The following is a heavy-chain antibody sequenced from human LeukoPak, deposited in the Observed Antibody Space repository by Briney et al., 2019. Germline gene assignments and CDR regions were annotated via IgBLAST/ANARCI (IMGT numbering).Heavy chain of an antibody. CDR3: AKDSLRPRLKAFDP. CDR2: ISGSGGST. V-gene: IGHV3-23*01. D-gene: IGHD4-17*01. CDR1: GFTFSSYA. J-gene: IGHJ5*02. Sequence: PVGSLRLSCAASGFTFSSYAMSWVRQAPGKGLEWVSAISGSGGSTYYADSVKGRFTISRDNSKNTLYLQMNSLRAEDTAVYYCAKDSLRPRLKAFDPWGQGTLVTVSS.